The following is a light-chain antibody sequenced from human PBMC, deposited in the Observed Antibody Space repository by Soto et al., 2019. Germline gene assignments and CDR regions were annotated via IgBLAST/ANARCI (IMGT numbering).Light chain of an antibody. V-gene: IGKV1-5*03. Sequence: DIQMTQSPSTLSASVGDRVTITCRASQNINSWLAWYQQKPGKAPNLLIYKASSLESGVPSRFSGSGSGTEFTLTISSLQPDDFATYYCQQYNTYSQGTFGQGTKVEIK. J-gene: IGKJ1*01. CDR3: QQYNTYSQGT. CDR1: QNINSW. CDR2: KAS.